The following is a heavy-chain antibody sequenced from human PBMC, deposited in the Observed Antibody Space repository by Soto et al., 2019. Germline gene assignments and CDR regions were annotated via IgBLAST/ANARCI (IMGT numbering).Heavy chain of an antibody. CDR3: ARFAGDYIWGSYRVEYFQH. V-gene: IGHV2-26*01. J-gene: IGHJ1*01. D-gene: IGHD3-16*02. Sequence: QVTLKESGPVLVKPTETLTLTCTVSGFSLSNARMGVSWIRQPPGKALEWLAHIFSNDEKSYSTSLKSRLTISKDTSKSQVVLTMTNMDPVDTATYYCARFAGDYIWGSYRVEYFQHWGQGTLVTVSS. CDR1: GFSLSNARMG. CDR2: IFSNDEK.